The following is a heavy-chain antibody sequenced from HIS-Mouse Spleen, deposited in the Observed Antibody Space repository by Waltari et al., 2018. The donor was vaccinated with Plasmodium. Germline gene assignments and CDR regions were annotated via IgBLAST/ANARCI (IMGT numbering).Heavy chain of an antibody. V-gene: IGHV1-2*02. J-gene: IGHJ1*01. D-gene: IGHD6-13*01. CDR2: INPNSGGT. CDR3: ARVLGYKAAAGTFVEYFQH. CDR1: GYTFTGYY. Sequence: VSCKASGYTFTGYYMHWVRQAPGQGLEWMGWINPNSGGTNYAQKFQGRVTMTRDTSIRTAYMELSRLRSDDTAVYYCARVLGYKAAAGTFVEYFQHWGQGTLVTVSS.